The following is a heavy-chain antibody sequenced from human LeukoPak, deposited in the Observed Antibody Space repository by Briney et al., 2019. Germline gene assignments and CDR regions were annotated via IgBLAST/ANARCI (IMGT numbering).Heavy chain of an antibody. CDR1: GGSFSDYY. CDR2: INHSGST. J-gene: IGHJ6*03. CDR3: ARADYYYMDV. Sequence: SETLSLTCAVYGGSFSDYYWSWIRQPPGKGLEWIGEINHSGSTNYNPSLKSRVTISVDTSKNQFSLKLSSVTAADTAAYYCARADYYYMDVWGKGTTVTVSS. V-gene: IGHV4-34*01.